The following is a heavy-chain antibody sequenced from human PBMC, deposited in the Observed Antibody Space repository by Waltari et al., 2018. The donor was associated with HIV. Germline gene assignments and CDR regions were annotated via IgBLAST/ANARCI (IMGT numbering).Heavy chain of an antibody. J-gene: IGHJ4*02. V-gene: IGHV3-73*02. CDR2: IRTKANSYAT. CDR1: GFTFIYSS. Sequence: EVQLVESGGGLVKPGGSLNLSCAAPGFTFIYSSIPWVRQASGKGLEWVGRIRTKANSYATAYAASVKGRFTISRDDSKNTAYLQMNSLKTEDTAVYYCTSPYGYSYESWGQGTLVTVSS. D-gene: IGHD5-18*01. CDR3: TSPYGYSYES.